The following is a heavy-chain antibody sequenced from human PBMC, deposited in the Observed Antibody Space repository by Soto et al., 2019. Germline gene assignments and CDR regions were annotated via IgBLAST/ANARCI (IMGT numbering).Heavy chain of an antibody. D-gene: IGHD7-27*01. V-gene: IGHV4-39*01. CDR3: ARATGETCYYYSGMDV. J-gene: IGHJ6*02. CDR2: IYYSGST. CDR1: GGSISSSSYY. Sequence: ETLALTCTVSGGSISSSSYYWGWIRQPPGKGLEWIGSIYYSGSTYYNPSLKSRVTISVDTSKNQFSLKLSSVTAADTAVYYCARATGETCYYYSGMDVWVQGTTVIVSS.